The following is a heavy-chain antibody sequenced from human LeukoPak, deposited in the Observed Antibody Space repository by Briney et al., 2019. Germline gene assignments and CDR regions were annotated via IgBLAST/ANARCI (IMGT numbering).Heavy chain of an antibody. J-gene: IGHJ4*02. CDR2: ITYSGSET. CDR1: GFTFSDYH. D-gene: IGHD2-21*01. V-gene: IGHV3-48*03. CDR3: ARVVGSPKLYFDS. Sequence: PGGSLRLPCAASGFTFSDYHMNWVRQAPGKGLEWVSYITYSGSETNYADSVKGRFTISRDNAKNSLYLQMSSLRAEDTAVYYCARVVGSPKLYFDSWGQGILVTVSS.